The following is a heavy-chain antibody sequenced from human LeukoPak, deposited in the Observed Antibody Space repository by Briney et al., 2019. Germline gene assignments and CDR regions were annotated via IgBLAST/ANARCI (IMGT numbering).Heavy chain of an antibody. D-gene: IGHD1-26*01. CDR1: GFTFSNYW. CDR3: ARGYGSYADY. V-gene: IGHV3-74*01. J-gene: IGHJ4*02. CDR2: ISSDGSST. Sequence: GGSLRLSCAASGFTFSNYWMHLVRQAPGKGLVWVSRISSDGSSTSYADSVKGRFTISSDNAENTLYLQMNSLRAEDTAVYFCARGYGSYADYWGQGTLVTVSS.